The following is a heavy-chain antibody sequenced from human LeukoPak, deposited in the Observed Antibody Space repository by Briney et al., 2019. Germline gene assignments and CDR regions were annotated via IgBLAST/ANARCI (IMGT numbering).Heavy chain of an antibody. Sequence: GGSLRLSCAASGFTVSSNYMSWVRQAPGKGLEWVSVVYSGGSTYYADSVKGRFTISRDNSKNTLYLQMNSLRAEDTAVYYCAREEAAAGTDYWGQGTLVTVSS. CDR3: AREEAAAGTDY. D-gene: IGHD6-13*01. CDR1: GFTVSSNY. CDR2: VYSGGST. V-gene: IGHV3-66*01. J-gene: IGHJ4*02.